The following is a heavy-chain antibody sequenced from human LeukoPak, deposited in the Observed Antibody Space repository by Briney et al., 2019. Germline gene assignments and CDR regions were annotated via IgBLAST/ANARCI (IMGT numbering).Heavy chain of an antibody. Sequence: PGGSLRLSCVASGFTFSSNGMHWVRQAPGKGLEWVTFIQYDGSKKYYADSVKGRFTISRDNSKNTLYLEMNSLRAEDTAVYYCAKTRISRLWFGELCSWGQGTLVTVSS. J-gene: IGHJ4*02. CDR3: AKTRISRLWFGELCS. D-gene: IGHD3-10*01. CDR1: GFTFSSNG. V-gene: IGHV3-30*02. CDR2: IQYDGSKK.